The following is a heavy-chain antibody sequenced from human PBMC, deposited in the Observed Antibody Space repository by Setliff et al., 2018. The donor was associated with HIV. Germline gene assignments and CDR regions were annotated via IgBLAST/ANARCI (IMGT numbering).Heavy chain of an antibody. CDR3: LRETGVNVAADGRGYHTFDF. CDR2: IYHTGSS. D-gene: IGHD2-8*02. V-gene: IGHV4-38-2*02. Sequence: GSLRLSCTASGFTFGDYAMSWIRQSPGKGLEWIGNIYHTGSSYSNPSLNDRATISLDTSKNQFSLKLNSVTAADTAIHYCLRETGVNVAADGRGYHTFDFWGRGTMVTVSS. J-gene: IGHJ3*01. CDR1: GFTFGDYA.